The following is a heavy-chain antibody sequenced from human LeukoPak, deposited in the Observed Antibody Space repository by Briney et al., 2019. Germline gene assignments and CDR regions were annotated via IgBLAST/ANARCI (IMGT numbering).Heavy chain of an antibody. D-gene: IGHD2-2*01. Sequence: ASVKVSCKASGGTFSSYAISWVRQAPGQGLEWMGGIIPIFGAANYAQKFQGRVTITADESTSTAYMELSSLRSEDTAVYYCARPRGYCSSTSCIGDFDYWGQGTLVTVSS. CDR2: IIPIFGAA. CDR1: GGTFSSYA. CDR3: ARPRGYCSSTSCIGDFDY. J-gene: IGHJ4*02. V-gene: IGHV1-69*13.